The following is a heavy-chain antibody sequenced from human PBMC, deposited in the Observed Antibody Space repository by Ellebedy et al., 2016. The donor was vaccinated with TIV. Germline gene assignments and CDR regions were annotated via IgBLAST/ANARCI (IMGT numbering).Heavy chain of an antibody. CDR1: GFTFRSYA. CDR3: AKDSGLSGWYFDY. CDR2: ISDSGGAT. Sequence: PGGSLRLSCAASGFTFRSYAMGWVRQAPGKGLEWISVISDSGGATYYAAPLKGRFTTSRDTSTDMVYLQINSLRPDDTAVYYCAKDSGLSGWYFDYWGQGTTVSVSS. D-gene: IGHD6-19*01. J-gene: IGHJ4*02. V-gene: IGHV3-23*01.